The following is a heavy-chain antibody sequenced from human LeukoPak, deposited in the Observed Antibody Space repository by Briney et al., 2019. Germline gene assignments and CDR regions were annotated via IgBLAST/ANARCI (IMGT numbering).Heavy chain of an antibody. Sequence: GGTLRLSCAASGFTFSSFGMSWVRQAPGKGLEWVSAISGSGVSTYYADSAKGRFTISRDNSKNSLYLQVNSLRAEDTAVYYCAKCILTGYYKGYMDVWGKGTTVTISS. J-gene: IGHJ6*03. D-gene: IGHD3-9*01. CDR2: ISGSGVST. CDR3: AKCILTGYYKGYMDV. CDR1: GFTFSSFG. V-gene: IGHV3-23*01.